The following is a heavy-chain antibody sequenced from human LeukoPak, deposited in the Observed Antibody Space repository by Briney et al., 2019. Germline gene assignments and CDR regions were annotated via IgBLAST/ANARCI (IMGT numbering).Heavy chain of an antibody. CDR3: ARGSPRVAAAGLVDY. J-gene: IGHJ4*02. Sequence: GGSLRLSCAASEFTFSSYSMNWVRQAPGKGLEWVSSISSSSSYIYYADSVKGRFTISRDNTKNLLYLQMNSLRAEDTAVYYCARGSPRVAAAGLVDYWGQGTLVTVSS. CDR1: EFTFSSYS. V-gene: IGHV3-21*01. CDR2: ISSSSSYI. D-gene: IGHD6-13*01.